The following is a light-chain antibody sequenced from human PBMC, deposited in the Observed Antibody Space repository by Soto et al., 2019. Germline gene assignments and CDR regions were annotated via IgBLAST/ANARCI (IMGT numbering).Light chain of an antibody. Sequence: DIQMTQSPSTLSASFVDRVTIXCRASQSISRWLAWYQQKPGKAPQALIYDASSLKSGVPSRFSGNGSGTEFTLTISSLQPDDFATYYCQQYNTYSTFGQGTRLENK. CDR3: QQYNTYST. CDR1: QSISRW. V-gene: IGKV1-5*01. J-gene: IGKJ5*01. CDR2: DAS.